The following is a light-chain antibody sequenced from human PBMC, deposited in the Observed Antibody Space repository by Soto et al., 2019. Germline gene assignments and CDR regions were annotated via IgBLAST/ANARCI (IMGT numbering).Light chain of an antibody. CDR2: GES. CDR3: QQYGSSPPIT. J-gene: IGKJ5*01. Sequence: EIVMTQSPATLSVSPGERATLSCTASQSVSSSDLAWYPQKPGPAPRLLIYGESSRATGIPDRFSGSGSGTDFALTISRLEPEDFAVYYCQQYGSSPPITFGQGTRLEIK. CDR1: QSVSSSD. V-gene: IGKV3-20*01.